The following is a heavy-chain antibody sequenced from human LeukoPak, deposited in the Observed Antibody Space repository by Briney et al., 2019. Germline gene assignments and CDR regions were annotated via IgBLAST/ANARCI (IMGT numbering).Heavy chain of an antibody. CDR2: INHSGST. Sequence: SETLSLTCAVYVGSFSGYYWSWIRQPPGKGLEWIGEINHSGSTNYNPSLKSRVTISVDTSKNQFSLKLSSVTAADTAVYYCARGRLVVPAAMSEVYYYYYGMDVWGKGTMVTVSS. J-gene: IGHJ6*04. CDR3: ARGRLVVPAAMSEVYYYYYGMDV. D-gene: IGHD2-2*01. CDR1: VGSFSGYY. V-gene: IGHV4-34*01.